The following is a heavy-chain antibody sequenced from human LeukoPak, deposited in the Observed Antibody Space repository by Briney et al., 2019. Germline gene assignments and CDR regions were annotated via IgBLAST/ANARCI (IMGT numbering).Heavy chain of an antibody. V-gene: IGHV3-30*02. CDR3: ARDPIVVVVAATLREHDAFDI. D-gene: IGHD2-15*01. CDR2: IRRDGSDR. CDR1: GFTVSSNY. J-gene: IGHJ3*02. Sequence: PGGSLRLSCAASGFTVSSNYMSWVRQAPGKGLEWVAFIRRDGSDRFHADSVKGRFTISRDNSKNTLYLQMNSLRAEDTAVYYCARDPIVVVVAATLREHDAFDIWGQGTMVTVSS.